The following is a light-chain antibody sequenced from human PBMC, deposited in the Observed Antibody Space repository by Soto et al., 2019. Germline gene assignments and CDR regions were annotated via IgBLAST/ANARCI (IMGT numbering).Light chain of an antibody. J-gene: IGLJ1*01. CDR2: DVS. V-gene: IGLV2-11*01. Sequence: QSALTQPRSVSGSTGQSVTISCTGTSSDVGGDNYGSWYQQHPGKAPKLMIYDVSKRPSGVPDRFSGSKSGNTASLTNSGLQAEYEADYCCGSYDGSYTYVFGTGAKRTVL. CDR1: SSDVGGDNY. CDR3: GSYDGSYTYV.